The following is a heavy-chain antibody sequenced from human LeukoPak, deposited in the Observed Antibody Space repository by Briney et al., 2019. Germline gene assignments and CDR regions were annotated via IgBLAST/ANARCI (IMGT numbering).Heavy chain of an antibody. V-gene: IGHV1-2*02. Sequence: ASVKVSCKARGYTFTGYYMHWVRQAPGQGLEWMGWINPNSGGTNYAEKFQGRVTMTRDTSISTAYMELSRLRSDDTAVYYCARGRIAMVRGVKVWFDPWGQGTLVTVSS. CDR2: INPNSGGT. J-gene: IGHJ5*02. CDR1: GYTFTGYY. D-gene: IGHD3-10*01. CDR3: ARGRIAMVRGVKVWFDP.